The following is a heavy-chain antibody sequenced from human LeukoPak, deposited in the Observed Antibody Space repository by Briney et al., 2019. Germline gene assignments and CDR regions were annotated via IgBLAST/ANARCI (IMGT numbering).Heavy chain of an antibody. V-gene: IGHV3-21*01. J-gene: IGHJ4*02. Sequence: GGSLRLSCAASGFTFSSYSMNWVRQAPGKGLEWVSSISSSSSYIYYADSVKGRFTISRDNAKNSLYLQMNSLRAEDTAVYYCARVPRIQLWTYYFDYWGQGTLVTVSS. CDR2: ISSSSSYI. CDR1: GFTFSSYS. CDR3: ARVPRIQLWTYYFDY. D-gene: IGHD5-18*01.